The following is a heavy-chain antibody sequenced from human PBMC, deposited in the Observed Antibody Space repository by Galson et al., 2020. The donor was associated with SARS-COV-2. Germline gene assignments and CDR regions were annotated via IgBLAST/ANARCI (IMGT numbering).Heavy chain of an antibody. V-gene: IGHV3-30*03. CDR1: GFTFSSYA. Sequence: GESLKISCAASGFTFSSYAMHWVRQAPGKGLEWVAVISYDGSIEYYADSVKGRFTISRDNSKNTMYLQMNSLRVEDTAVYYCAINRALDYWGQGTLVTGSS. J-gene: IGHJ4*02. CDR2: ISYDGSIE. CDR3: AINRALDY.